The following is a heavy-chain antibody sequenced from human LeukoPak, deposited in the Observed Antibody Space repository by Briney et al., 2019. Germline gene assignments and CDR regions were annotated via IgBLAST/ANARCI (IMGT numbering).Heavy chain of an antibody. CDR3: ARDLRVGGSSGWYAFDV. CDR1: GGSISSYY. V-gene: IGHV4-59*01. Sequence: PSETLSLTCTVSGGSISSYYWTWFRQPPGKGREWFGYLYYRGSTTYNLSLKSRVTITIDTSKNQFSLKLSSVTAADTAVYYCARDLRVGGSSGWYAFDVWGQGTMVTVSS. CDR2: LYYRGST. D-gene: IGHD6-19*01. J-gene: IGHJ3*01.